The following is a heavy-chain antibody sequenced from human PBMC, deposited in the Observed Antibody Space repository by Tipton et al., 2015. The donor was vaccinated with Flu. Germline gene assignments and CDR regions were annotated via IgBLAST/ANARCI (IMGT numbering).Heavy chain of an antibody. D-gene: IGHD1-26*01. Sequence: AVSGFTFTTYWMHWVRQAPGKGLEWVAHIRSDETTEYADSVKGRFTISRDNSKDMLYLQMNSLRAEDAAVFYCAKSGGFDSWNQGALVIVSS. CDR1: GFTFTTYW. CDR2: IRSDETTE. J-gene: IGHJ4*02. CDR3: AKSGGFDS. V-gene: IGHV3-30*02.